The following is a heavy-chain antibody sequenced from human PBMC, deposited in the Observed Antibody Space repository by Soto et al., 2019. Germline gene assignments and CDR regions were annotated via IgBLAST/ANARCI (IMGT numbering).Heavy chain of an antibody. CDR1: GFSLSTSGVG. V-gene: IGHV2-5*01. J-gene: IGHJ4*02. D-gene: IGHD3-10*01. Sequence: SGPTLVKPTQTLTLTCTFSGFSLSTSGVGVGWIRQPPGKALEWLALIYWNDDKRYSPSLKSRLTITKDTSKNQVVLTMTNMDPVDTATYYCAHSLYGSGSYYIPYYFDYWGQGTLVTVSS. CDR2: IYWNDDK. CDR3: AHSLYGSGSYYIPYYFDY.